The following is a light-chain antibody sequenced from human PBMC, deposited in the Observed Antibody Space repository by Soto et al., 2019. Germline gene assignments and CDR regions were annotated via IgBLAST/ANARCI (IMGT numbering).Light chain of an antibody. CDR2: DVS. V-gene: IGLV2-14*03. Sequence: QSALTQPASVSGSPGRSITMSCTGTSSDIGSYNYVSWYQHSPGKAPKLIIYDVSDRPSGVSNRFSGSKSGTTASLTISGLQAEDEADYYCGSYTSSDTMIFGGGTKLTVL. CDR3: GSYTSSDTMI. J-gene: IGLJ2*01. CDR1: SSDIGSYNY.